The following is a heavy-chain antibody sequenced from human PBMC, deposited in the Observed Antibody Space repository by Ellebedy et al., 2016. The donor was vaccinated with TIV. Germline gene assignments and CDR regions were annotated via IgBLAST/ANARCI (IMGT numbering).Heavy chain of an antibody. CDR3: ARGLYCSGGSCYLRGFYYYGMDV. Sequence: PGGSLRLSCAASGFTFSSYGMHWVRQAPGKGLEWVAVIWYDGSNKYYADSVKGRFTISRDNSKNTLYLQMNSLRAEDTAVYYCARGLYCSGGSCYLRGFYYYGMDVWGQGTTVTVSS. CDR1: GFTFSSYG. V-gene: IGHV3-33*01. D-gene: IGHD2-15*01. CDR2: IWYDGSNK. J-gene: IGHJ6*02.